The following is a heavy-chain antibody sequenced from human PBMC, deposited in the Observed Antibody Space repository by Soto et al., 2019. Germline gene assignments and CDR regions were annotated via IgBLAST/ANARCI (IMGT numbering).Heavy chain of an antibody. CDR2: VSGSGGTT. D-gene: IGHD2-2*01. J-gene: IGHJ6*02. CDR3: ARYCSPTSCTIRYGMGV. CDR1: GFTFSTCA. Sequence: EVQLLESGGGLVQPGGSLRLSCVASGFTFSTCAMSWVRQAPREGLEWVSVVSGSGGTTYYADSVKGRFTISRDNSKNTLYLQMNSLRAEDSATYYCARYCSPTSCTIRYGMGVWGQGTTVTVSS. V-gene: IGHV3-23*01.